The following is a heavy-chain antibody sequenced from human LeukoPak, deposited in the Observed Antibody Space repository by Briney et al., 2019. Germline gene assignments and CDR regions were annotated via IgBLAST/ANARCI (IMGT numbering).Heavy chain of an antibody. J-gene: IGHJ4*02. Sequence: GASVKVSCKASGYSFTSKYMHWVRQAPGQGPEWMGIINPSGGSTSYPQKFQGGFTMTRDTSTSTVYMELSSLKSEDTAVYYCAGGQLWIFDYWGQGTLVTVSS. CDR3: AGGQLWIFDY. D-gene: IGHD5-18*01. CDR2: INPSGGST. CDR1: GYSFTSKY. V-gene: IGHV1-46*03.